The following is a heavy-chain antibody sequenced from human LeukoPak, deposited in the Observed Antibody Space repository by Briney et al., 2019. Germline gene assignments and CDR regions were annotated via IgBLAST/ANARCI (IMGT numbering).Heavy chain of an antibody. J-gene: IGHJ4*02. CDR1: GGSFSGYY. D-gene: IGHD6-19*01. V-gene: IGHV4-34*01. CDR2: INHSGST. Sequence: SETLSLTCAAYGGSFSGYYWSWIRQPPGKGLEWIGEINHSGSTNYNPSLKSRVTISVDTSKNQFSLKLSSVTAADTAVYYCASNEVAGTRDYWGQGTLVTVSS. CDR3: ASNEVAGTRDY.